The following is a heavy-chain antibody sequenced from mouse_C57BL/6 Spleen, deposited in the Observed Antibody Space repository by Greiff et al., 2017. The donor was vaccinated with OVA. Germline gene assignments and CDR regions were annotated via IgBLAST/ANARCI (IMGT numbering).Heavy chain of an antibody. CDR2: INPSSGYT. Sequence: VQRVESGAELAKPGASVKLSCKASGYTFTSYWMHWVKQRPGQGLEWIGYINPSSGYTKYNQKFKDKATLTADKSSSTAYMQLSSLTYEDSAVYYCARAPLITTVVEDAMDYWGQGTSVTVSS. J-gene: IGHJ4*01. CDR1: GYTFTSYW. D-gene: IGHD1-1*01. V-gene: IGHV1-7*01. CDR3: ARAPLITTVVEDAMDY.